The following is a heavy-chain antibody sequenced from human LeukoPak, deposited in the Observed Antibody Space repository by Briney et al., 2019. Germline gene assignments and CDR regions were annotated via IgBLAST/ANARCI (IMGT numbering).Heavy chain of an antibody. Sequence: GGSLRLSCAVSGFSFSDAWMSWVRQTPGKGLEWVGRIESKTDGGTTDYAAPVKGRFTISRDDSKNTLYLQMNSLKTEDTAVYYCTTDPTVTTAYYYYYYMDVWGKGTTVTVSS. D-gene: IGHD4-17*01. V-gene: IGHV3-15*04. CDR1: GFSFSDAW. CDR2: IESKTDGGTT. J-gene: IGHJ6*03. CDR3: TTDPTVTTAYYYYYYMDV.